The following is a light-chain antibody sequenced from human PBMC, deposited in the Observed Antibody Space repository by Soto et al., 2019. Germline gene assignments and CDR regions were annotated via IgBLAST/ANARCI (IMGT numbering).Light chain of an antibody. CDR3: QVWDSSTDG. CDR1: NIGSKN. CDR2: RDS. Sequence: SYELTQPLSVSVALGQTARLTCGGNNIGSKNVHWYQQKPGQAPVLVIYRDSNRPSGIPERFSGSNSGNTATLTISRAQAGDEADYYCQVWDSSTDGFGTGTKLTVL. V-gene: IGLV3-9*01. J-gene: IGLJ1*01.